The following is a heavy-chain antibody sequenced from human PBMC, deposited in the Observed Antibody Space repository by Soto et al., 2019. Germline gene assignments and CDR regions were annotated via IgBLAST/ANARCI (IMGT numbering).Heavy chain of an antibody. J-gene: IGHJ4*02. CDR1: VCSIISCCYY. Sequence: PSETLSLTCTFSVCSIISCCYYLRCIRQHPWNGLDWIVYIYHTGNTFYNPSLKSRVAISVDTSKNQFSLKLSSVTAADTAVYYCAREYYDSSGYYYVEYWGKGNMVNVSS. CDR2: IYHTGNT. D-gene: IGHD3-22*01. CDR3: AREYYDSSGYYYVEY. V-gene: IGHV4-31*03.